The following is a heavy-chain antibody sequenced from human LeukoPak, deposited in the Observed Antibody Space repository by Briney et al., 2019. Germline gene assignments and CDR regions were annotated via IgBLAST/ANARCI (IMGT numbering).Heavy chain of an antibody. Sequence: GGSLRLSCVASGFTFSDYGMTWVRQAPGKGLEWVSAISGSGYNTYYSDSVKGRFTISRDNAKKSMYLQMNSLRAEDTAVYYCARHLSGVTGYTYGRGIDYWGQGTLVTVSS. D-gene: IGHD5-18*01. V-gene: IGHV3-21*01. CDR2: ISGSGYNT. J-gene: IGHJ4*02. CDR3: ARHLSGVTGYTYGRGIDY. CDR1: GFTFSDYG.